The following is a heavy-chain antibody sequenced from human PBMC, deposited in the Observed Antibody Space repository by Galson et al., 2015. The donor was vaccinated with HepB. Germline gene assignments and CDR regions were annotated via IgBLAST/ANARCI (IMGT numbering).Heavy chain of an antibody. Sequence: SLRLSCAASGFTFSSYSMNWVRQAPGKGLEWVSYISSSSSTIYYADSVKGRFTISRDNAKNSLYLQMNSLRDEDTAVYYCARDRYTISPSGLDYWGQGTLVTVSS. D-gene: IGHD3-3*01. CDR3: ARDRYTISPSGLDY. V-gene: IGHV3-48*02. CDR2: ISSSSSTI. J-gene: IGHJ4*02. CDR1: GFTFSSYS.